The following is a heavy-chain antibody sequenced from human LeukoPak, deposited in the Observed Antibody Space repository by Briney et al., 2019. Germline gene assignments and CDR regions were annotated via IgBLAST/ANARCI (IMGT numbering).Heavy chain of an antibody. D-gene: IGHD6-19*01. J-gene: IGHJ5*02. CDR2: TYYTSKWNN. Sequence: SQTLSLTCAISGDSISSNSAAWSWIRQSPSRGLEWLGRTYYTSKWNNNSAVSVKSRITINPDTSKNQFSLRLNSVTPEDMAVYYCVREQWLIRGFDPWGQGTLVTVSS. CDR3: VREQWLIRGFDP. V-gene: IGHV6-1*01. CDR1: GDSISSNSAA.